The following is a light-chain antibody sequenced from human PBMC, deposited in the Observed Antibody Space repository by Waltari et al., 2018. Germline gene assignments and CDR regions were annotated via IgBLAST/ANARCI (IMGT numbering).Light chain of an antibody. Sequence: QSVLTQPPSASGTPGQRVTLPCSRSSSTLGSNKVNWYQQLPGTAPKLLIFSNKQRPSGGPDRFSGAKSGTSASLAISGLQSEDEADYYCATWDDSLKEVFGGGTKLTVL. CDR1: SSTLGSNK. V-gene: IGLV1-44*01. J-gene: IGLJ2*01. CDR2: SNK. CDR3: ATWDDSLKEV.